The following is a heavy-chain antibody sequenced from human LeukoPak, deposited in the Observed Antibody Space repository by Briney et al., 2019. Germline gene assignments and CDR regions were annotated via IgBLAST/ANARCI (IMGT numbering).Heavy chain of an antibody. Sequence: ASVKVSCKASGYTFTGYYMHWVRQAPGQGLGWMGWINPNSGGTNYAQKFQGRVTMTRDTSISTAYMELSRLRSDDTAVYYCARECDYYGSGSYRLYYFDYWGQGTLVTVSS. CDR1: GYTFTGYY. CDR2: INPNSGGT. D-gene: IGHD3-10*01. CDR3: ARECDYYGSGSYRLYYFDY. V-gene: IGHV1-2*02. J-gene: IGHJ4*02.